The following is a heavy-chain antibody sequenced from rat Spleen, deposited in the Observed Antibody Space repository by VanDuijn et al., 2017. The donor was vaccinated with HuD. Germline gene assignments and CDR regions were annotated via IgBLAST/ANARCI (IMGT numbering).Heavy chain of an antibody. CDR1: GYSITSSY. V-gene: IGHV3-1*01. CDR3: ARGAGVDY. Sequence: EVQLQESGPGLVKPSQSLSLTCSVTGYSITSSYRWNWIRKFPRNKMEWMGYISYSGSTSYNPSLKSRISITRDTSKNQFFLQFNSVTTEDTATYYCARGAGVDYWGQGVMVTVSS. D-gene: IGHD5-1*01. J-gene: IGHJ2*01. CDR2: ISYSGST.